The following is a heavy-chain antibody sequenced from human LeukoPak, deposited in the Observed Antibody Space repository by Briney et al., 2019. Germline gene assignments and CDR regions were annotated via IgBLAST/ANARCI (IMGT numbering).Heavy chain of an antibody. CDR2: MNPNSGNT. Sequence: ASVKVSCKASGYTFTSYDINWVRQATGQGLEWMGWMNPNSGNTGYAQKFQGRVTMTRNTSISTAYMELSSLRSEDTAVYYCARGLRFLVWFQYYYYGMDVWGQGTTVTVSS. J-gene: IGHJ6*02. V-gene: IGHV1-8*01. D-gene: IGHD3-3*01. CDR3: ARGLRFLVWFQYYYYGMDV. CDR1: GYTFTSYD.